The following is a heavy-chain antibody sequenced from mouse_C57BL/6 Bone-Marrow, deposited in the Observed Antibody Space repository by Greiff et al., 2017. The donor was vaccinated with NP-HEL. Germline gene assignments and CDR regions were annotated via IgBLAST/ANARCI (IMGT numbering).Heavy chain of an antibody. CDR2: IYPRDGST. J-gene: IGHJ4*01. CDR3: AKPANWDTYYAMDD. Sequence: VKLVESDAELVKPGASVKISCKVSGYTFTDHTIHWMKQRPEQGLEWIGYIYPRDGSTKYNEKFKGKATLTADKSSSTAYMQLNSLTSEDSAVYFCAKPANWDTYYAMDDWGQGTSVTVSS. V-gene: IGHV1-78*01. D-gene: IGHD4-1*01. CDR1: GYTFTDHT.